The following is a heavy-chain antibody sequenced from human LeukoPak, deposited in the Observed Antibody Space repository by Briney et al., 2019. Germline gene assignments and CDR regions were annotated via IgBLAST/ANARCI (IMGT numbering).Heavy chain of an antibody. CDR3: ARAPLGPGSGYDYFDY. CDR1: SGSISTSNYY. V-gene: IGHV4-39*07. Sequence: PSETLSLTCTVSSGSISTSNYYWSWIRQPPGKGLEWIGEINHSGSTNYNPSLKSRVTISVDTSKNQFSLKLSSVTAADTAVYYCARAPLGPGSGYDYFDYWGQGTLVTVSS. D-gene: IGHD3-3*01. CDR2: INHSGST. J-gene: IGHJ4*02.